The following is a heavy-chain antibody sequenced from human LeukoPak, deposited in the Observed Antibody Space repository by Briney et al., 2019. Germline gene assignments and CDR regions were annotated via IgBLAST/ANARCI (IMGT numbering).Heavy chain of an antibody. J-gene: IGHJ4*02. CDR1: GYTFTGYY. D-gene: IGHD3-3*01. Sequence: ASVKVSCKASGYTFTGYYMHWVRQAPGQGLEWMGWINPNSGGTNYAQKFQGRVTMTRDTSISTAYMELSRLRSDDTAVYYCARETIFGVVIIRGLLDYWGQGTLVTISS. V-gene: IGHV1-2*02. CDR2: INPNSGGT. CDR3: ARETIFGVVIIRGLLDY.